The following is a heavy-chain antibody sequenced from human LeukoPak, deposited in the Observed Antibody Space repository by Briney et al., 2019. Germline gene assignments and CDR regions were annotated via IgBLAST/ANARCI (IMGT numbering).Heavy chain of an antibody. J-gene: IGHJ4*02. CDR1: GFNFSIHD. CDR2: ISGSGSRT. V-gene: IGHV3-23*01. CDR3: ARGLAIVTS. D-gene: IGHD5-18*01. Sequence: GGSLRLSCEVTGFNFSIHDMSWIRQAPGKALQWVSGISGSGSRTYYADSVRGRFTISRDDSRTTLYLQMNRLSADDTAIYYCARGLAIVTSWGQGSLVTVLS.